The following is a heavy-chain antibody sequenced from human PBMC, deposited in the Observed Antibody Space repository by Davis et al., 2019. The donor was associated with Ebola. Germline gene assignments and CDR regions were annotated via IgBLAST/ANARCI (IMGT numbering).Heavy chain of an antibody. V-gene: IGHV3-23*01. CDR2: ITASGAGT. Sequence: GESLKISCAASGFTFSDYAMTWVRQAPGKGLEWVSTITASGAGTYYADSVKGRFTVSRDNSKNTLYLEMNSLRAEDTAIYFCAKKGYVGERSDAFDILGQGTMVTVSS. J-gene: IGHJ3*02. D-gene: IGHD2-15*01. CDR3: AKKGYVGERSDAFDI. CDR1: GFTFSDYA.